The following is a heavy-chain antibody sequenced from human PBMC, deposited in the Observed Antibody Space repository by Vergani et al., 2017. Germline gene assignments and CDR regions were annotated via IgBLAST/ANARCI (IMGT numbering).Heavy chain of an antibody. Sequence: QVQLVDSGGGLVKPGGSLRLSCAASGFIFSDYYMSWIRPAPGKGLEWVSYISSIGSTIYYADSVKGRFTISRDNAKNSLYLQMNSLRAEDTAVYYWARDNHQDSCWYLLYYYYYGMDVWGQGTTVTVSS. J-gene: IGHJ6*02. D-gene: IGHD6-13*01. V-gene: IGHV3-11*01. CDR1: GFIFSDYY. CDR3: ARDNHQDSCWYLLYYYYYGMDV. CDR2: ISSIGSTI.